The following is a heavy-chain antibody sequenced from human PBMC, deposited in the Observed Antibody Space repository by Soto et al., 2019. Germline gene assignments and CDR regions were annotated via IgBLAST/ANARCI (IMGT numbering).Heavy chain of an antibody. D-gene: IGHD4-17*01. Sequence: ASVKVSCKASGYTFTSYDIIWVRQATGQGLEWMGWMNPSTGNTDSAEKFQGRLTMTRNTSISTVYMELSSLSFEDTAVYYCARGSNDYGDYDWFDPWGQGTLVTVSS. CDR2: MNPSTGNT. CDR1: GYTFTSYD. J-gene: IGHJ5*02. CDR3: ARGSNDYGDYDWFDP. V-gene: IGHV1-8*01.